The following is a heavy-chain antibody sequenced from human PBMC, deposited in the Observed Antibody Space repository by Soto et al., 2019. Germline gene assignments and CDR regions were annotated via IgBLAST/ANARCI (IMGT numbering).Heavy chain of an antibody. V-gene: IGHV4-4*07. J-gene: IGHJ5*02. Sequence: SETLSLTCRVSGDSINSYYWTWIRQPAGKGLELVGRIYVSGTTDYNPSLKSRVTMSVDTSKNQFSLKLTSVTAADTAVYYCARLAVPAPVSALFDPWGQGTLVTVSS. CDR2: IYVSGTT. CDR3: ARLAVPAPVSALFDP. D-gene: IGHD2-2*01. CDR1: GDSINSYY.